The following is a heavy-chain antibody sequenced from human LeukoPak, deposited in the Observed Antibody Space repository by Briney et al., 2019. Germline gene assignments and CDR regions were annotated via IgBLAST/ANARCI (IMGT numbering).Heavy chain of an antibody. D-gene: IGHD2-15*01. CDR2: INPSGGST. CDR3: ARDFVRSGARPDGFQH. CDR1: GYTFTSYY. Sequence: ASVKVSCKASGYTFTSYYMHWVRQAPGQGLEWMGIINPSGGSTSYAQKFQGRVTMTRDTSTSTVYMQLSSLRSEDTALYYCARDFVRSGARPDGFQHWGQGTLVTVSS. V-gene: IGHV1-46*01. J-gene: IGHJ1*01.